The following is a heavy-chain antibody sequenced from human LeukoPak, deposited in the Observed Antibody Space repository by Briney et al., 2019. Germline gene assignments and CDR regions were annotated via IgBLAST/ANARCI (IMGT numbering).Heavy chain of an antibody. J-gene: IGHJ6*02. V-gene: IGHV3-66*01. CDR3: ARENYYDSSGYYPTPGAMDV. CDR1: GLTVSSNY. D-gene: IGHD3-22*01. Sequence: PGGSLRLSCAPAGLTVSSNYMSAVRQAPRKGLEWVSVIYSGGSTYYAASVKGRFTISRDNSKNTLYLQMNSLRAEDTAVYYCARENYYDSSGYYPTPGAMDVWGQGTTVTVSS. CDR2: IYSGGST.